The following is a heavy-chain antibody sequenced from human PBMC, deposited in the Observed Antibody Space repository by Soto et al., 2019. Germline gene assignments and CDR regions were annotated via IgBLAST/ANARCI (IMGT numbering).Heavy chain of an antibody. Sequence: SETPSLTCTVSGVSISSSYYYWGWNRQPPGKGLEWIATIYYSGSPYYSPSLKSRVTISVDTSKNQFSLKLSSVTAADTALYYCARHHTESLHYVYVDVWGKGTTVTVSS. CDR3: ARHHTESLHYVYVDV. D-gene: IGHD5-18*01. J-gene: IGHJ6*03. CDR2: IYYSGSP. V-gene: IGHV4-39*01. CDR1: GVSISSSYYY.